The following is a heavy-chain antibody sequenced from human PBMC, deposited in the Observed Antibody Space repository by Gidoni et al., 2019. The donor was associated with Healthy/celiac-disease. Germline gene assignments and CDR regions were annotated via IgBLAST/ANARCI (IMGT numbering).Heavy chain of an antibody. V-gene: IGHV1-2*02. D-gene: IGHD6-19*01. CDR1: GYPFTGYY. CDR3: ARGVWSGWYPVFGY. Sequence: QVQLVQSGAEVKQPGASVKVSCKASGYPFTGYYMHWVRQAPGQGLEWMGWINPNSGGTNYAQKLQGRVTMTRDTSISTAYMELSRLRSDDTAVYYCARGVWSGWYPVFGYWGQGTLVTVSS. CDR2: INPNSGGT. J-gene: IGHJ4*02.